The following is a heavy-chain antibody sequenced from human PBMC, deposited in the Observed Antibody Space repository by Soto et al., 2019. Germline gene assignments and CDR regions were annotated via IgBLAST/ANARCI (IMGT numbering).Heavy chain of an antibody. CDR2: SRNKINGYTT. V-gene: IGHV3-72*01. J-gene: IGHJ4*02. D-gene: IGHD5-12*01. CDR3: LRGLYSGHDSGFDD. Sequence: GGSLRLSCAASGFTFNDHYMDWFRQAPGKGLEWVGRSRNKINGYTTEYAASVKGRFTISRDDSKNSLFLQMNSLKIEDTAVYYCLRGLYSGHDSGFDDWGQGILVTVAS. CDR1: GFTFNDHY.